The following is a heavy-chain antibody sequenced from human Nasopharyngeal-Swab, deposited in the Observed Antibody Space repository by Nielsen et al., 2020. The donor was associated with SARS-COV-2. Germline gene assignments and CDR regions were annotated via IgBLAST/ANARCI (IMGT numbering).Heavy chain of an antibody. CDR3: ARDRIAVAGIIDY. D-gene: IGHD6-19*01. J-gene: IGHJ4*02. CDR1: GFTFSSYG. Sequence: GGSLRLSCAASGFTFSSYGMPWVRQAPGKGLEWVAVIWYDGSNKYYADSVKGRFTISRDNSKNTLYLQMNSLRAEDTAVYYCARDRIAVAGIIDYWGQGTLVTVSS. V-gene: IGHV3-33*01. CDR2: IWYDGSNK.